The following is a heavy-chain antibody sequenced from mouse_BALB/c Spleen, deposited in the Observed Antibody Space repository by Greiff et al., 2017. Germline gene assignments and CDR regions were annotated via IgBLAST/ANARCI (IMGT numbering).Heavy chain of an antibody. J-gene: IGHJ4*01. Sequence: VQLQQSGAELVKPGASVKLSCKTSGYTFTSYWIQWVKQRPGQGLGWIGEIFPGTGTTYYNEKFKGKATLTIDTSSSTAYMQLSSLTSEDSAVYFCARGGNYGGAMDYWGQGTSVTVSS. CDR2: IFPGTGTT. CDR1: GYTFTSYW. D-gene: IGHD2-1*01. CDR3: ARGGNYGGAMDY. V-gene: IGHV1S132*01.